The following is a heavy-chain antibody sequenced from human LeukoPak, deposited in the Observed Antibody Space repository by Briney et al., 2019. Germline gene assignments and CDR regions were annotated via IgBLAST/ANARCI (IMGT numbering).Heavy chain of an antibody. CDR3: ARGYSSGWYLTDWFDP. Sequence: GVSVKVSCKASGYTFTGYYMHWVRQAPGQGLEWRGWINPNSGGTNYAQKFQGRVTMTRDTSISTAYMELSRLRSDATAVYYCARGYSSGWYLTDWFDPWGQGTLVTVSS. D-gene: IGHD6-19*01. V-gene: IGHV1-2*02. CDR1: GYTFTGYY. J-gene: IGHJ5*02. CDR2: INPNSGGT.